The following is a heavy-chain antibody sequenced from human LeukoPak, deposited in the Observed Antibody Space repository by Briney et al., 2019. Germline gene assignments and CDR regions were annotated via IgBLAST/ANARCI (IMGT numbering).Heavy chain of an antibody. Sequence: GGSLRLSCAASGFTFSDYWMHWVRQAPGKGLVWVSRINSDGSSTSYADSVKGRFTVSRDNAKNTLLLQMNSLRAEDTAVYYCGILAAAGRGPRNWGQGTLVTVSS. CDR3: GILAAAGRGPRN. CDR1: GFTFSDYW. J-gene: IGHJ4*02. V-gene: IGHV3-74*01. CDR2: INSDGSST. D-gene: IGHD6-13*01.